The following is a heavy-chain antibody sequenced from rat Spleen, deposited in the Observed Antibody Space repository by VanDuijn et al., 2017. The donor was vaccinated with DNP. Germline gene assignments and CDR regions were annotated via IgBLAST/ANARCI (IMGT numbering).Heavy chain of an antibody. CDR1: GYSITSNY. CDR2: ISYSGST. Sequence: EVQLQESGPGLVKPSQSLSLTCSVTGYSITSNYWAWIRKFPGNKMEWMGYISYSGSTGYNPSLRSRISITRDTSKRQFFLQLNSVTTEDTATYYCARSNTYYDGTYYYWYFDFWGPGTMVTVSS. D-gene: IGHD1-12*02. V-gene: IGHV3-1*01. CDR3: ARSNTYYDGTYYYWYFDF. J-gene: IGHJ1*01.